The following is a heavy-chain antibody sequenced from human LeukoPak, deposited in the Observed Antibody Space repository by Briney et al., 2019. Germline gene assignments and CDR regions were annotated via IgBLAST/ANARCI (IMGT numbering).Heavy chain of an antibody. CDR2: IWYDGSNK. Sequence: PGGSLRLSCAASGFTFSSYGMHWVRQAPGKGLEWVAVIWYDGSNKYYADSVKGRFTISRDNSKNTLYLQMNSLRAEDTAVYYCARDNGGPYDSSGYYYGPAFYWGQGTLVTVSS. V-gene: IGHV3-33*01. J-gene: IGHJ4*02. D-gene: IGHD3-22*01. CDR3: ARDNGGPYDSSGYYYGPAFY. CDR1: GFTFSSYG.